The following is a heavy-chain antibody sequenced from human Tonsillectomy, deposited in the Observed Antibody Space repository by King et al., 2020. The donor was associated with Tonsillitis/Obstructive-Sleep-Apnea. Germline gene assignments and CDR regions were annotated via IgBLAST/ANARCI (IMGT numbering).Heavy chain of an antibody. CDR3: AREGGGMAVAGDTFDY. J-gene: IGHJ4*02. CDR1: GFTFSSSA. V-gene: IGHV3-30*04. D-gene: IGHD6-19*01. CDR2: ISYDGNNI. Sequence: QLVQSGGGVVQSGRSLRLSCAASGFTFSSSAMHWVRQAPGKGLEWVAVISYDGNNIYYADSVKGRFTISRDNSKNTLYLQMNSLRTEETAVYYCAREGGGMAVAGDTFDYWGQGTLLAVSS.